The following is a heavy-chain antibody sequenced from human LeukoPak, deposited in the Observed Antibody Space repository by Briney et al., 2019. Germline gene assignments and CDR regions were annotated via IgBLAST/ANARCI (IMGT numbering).Heavy chain of an antibody. CDR3: AREAEDYGGYFDY. D-gene: IGHD4-23*01. J-gene: IGHJ4*02. CDR2: ISSSGSTI. V-gene: IGHV3-48*03. Sequence: PGGSLILSCAASGFTFSSYEMNWVRQAPGKGPEWVSYISSSGSTIYYADSVKGRFTISRDNAKNSLYLQMNSLRAEDTAVYYCAREAEDYGGYFDYWGQGTLVTVSS. CDR1: GFTFSSYE.